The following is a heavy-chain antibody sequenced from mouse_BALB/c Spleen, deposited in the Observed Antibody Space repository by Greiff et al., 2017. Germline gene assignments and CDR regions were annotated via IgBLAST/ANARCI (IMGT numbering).Heavy chain of an antibody. V-gene: IGHV7-3*02. Sequence: DVKLVESGGGLVQPGGSLRLSCATSGFTFTDYYMSWVSQPPGKALEWLGFIRNKANGYTTEYSASVKGRFTISRDNSQSILYLQMNTLRAEDSATYYCARDWCAYWGQGTLVTVSA. CDR3: ARDWCAY. J-gene: IGHJ3*01. CDR1: GFTFTDYY. CDR2: IRNKANGYTT.